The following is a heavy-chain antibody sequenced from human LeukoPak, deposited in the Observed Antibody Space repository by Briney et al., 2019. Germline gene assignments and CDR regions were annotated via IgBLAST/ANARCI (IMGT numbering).Heavy chain of an antibody. CDR2: INSGSDII. D-gene: IGHD2-2*01. V-gene: IGHV3-48*01. Sequence: GGSLRLSCAASGFTFPTYHMVWVRQSPGKGLEWLAYINSGSDIIYYADSVEGRFTISRDNAKNSLYLEMISLRAEDTAVYFCARGRGYCSRTTCWYFDYWGQGTLVTVSS. CDR3: ARGRGYCSRTTCWYFDY. J-gene: IGHJ4*02. CDR1: GFTFPTYH.